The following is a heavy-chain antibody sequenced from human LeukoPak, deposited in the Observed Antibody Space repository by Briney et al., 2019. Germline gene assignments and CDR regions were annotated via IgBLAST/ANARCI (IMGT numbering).Heavy chain of an antibody. CDR2: MTPNNGNT. CDR3: ARVQYSGSYNDAFDM. Sequence: ASVKVSCKASGYTFTSYDVNWVRQATGQGLEWMGWMTPNNGNTGYAQKFQGRVTMTRNTSISTAYMELSSLRSEDTAVYYCARVQYSGSYNDAFDMWGQGTMVTVSS. V-gene: IGHV1-8*01. J-gene: IGHJ3*02. CDR1: GYTFTSYD. D-gene: IGHD1-26*01.